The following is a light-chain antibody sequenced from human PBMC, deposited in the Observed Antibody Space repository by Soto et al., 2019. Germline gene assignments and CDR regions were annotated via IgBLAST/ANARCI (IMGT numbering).Light chain of an antibody. Sequence: IVLTHAPASLSFSRGEIATLSFRAIQSVSRKLAWYQQIPGQAPRLLIYDASNRATGIPARFSGSGSGTDFTLTISSLEPEDFAVYYCQHRSNWPPVITFGGGTKVDIK. J-gene: IGKJ4*01. CDR2: DAS. V-gene: IGKV3-11*01. CDR3: QHRSNWPPVIT. CDR1: QSVSRK.